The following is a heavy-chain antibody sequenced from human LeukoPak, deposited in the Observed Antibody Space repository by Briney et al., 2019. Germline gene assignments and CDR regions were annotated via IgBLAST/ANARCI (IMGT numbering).Heavy chain of an antibody. CDR2: IYYSGST. D-gene: IGHD2-21*02. J-gene: IGHJ5*02. CDR3: ARRVDGDCADNWFDP. V-gene: IGHV4-39*07. CDR1: GGSISGSSYY. Sequence: SETLSLTCTVSGGSISGSSYYWGWNRQPPGKGLEWIRTIYYSGSTYYNPSLKSRVTISVDTSKNQFSLKLSSVTAADTAVYYCARRVDGDCADNWFDPWGQGTLVTVSS.